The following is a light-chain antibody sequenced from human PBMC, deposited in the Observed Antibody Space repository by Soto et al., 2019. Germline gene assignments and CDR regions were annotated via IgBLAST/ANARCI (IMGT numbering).Light chain of an antibody. CDR3: QQYGGSHLYT. Sequence: EIVLTQSPGTLSLSPGDRATLSCRASQSVSSSDLAWYQQKPGQAPRLLIYGASTTATGIPDRFCGSGSWTDFTLTISRLEPEDVAVYYCQQYGGSHLYTFGQGTKLEIK. CDR1: QSVSSSD. J-gene: IGKJ2*01. CDR2: GAS. V-gene: IGKV3-20*01.